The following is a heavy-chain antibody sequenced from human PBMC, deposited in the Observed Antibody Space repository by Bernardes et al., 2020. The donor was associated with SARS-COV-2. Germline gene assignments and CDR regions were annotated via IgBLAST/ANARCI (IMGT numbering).Heavy chain of an antibody. Sequence: SETLSLTCTVSGGSISSYYLSWIRQPPGKGLEWIGYIYYSGSTNYNPSLKSRVTISVDTSKNQFSLKLSSVTAADTAVYYCARDRHHYDFWSGYYTTAEYYMDVWGKGTTVTVSS. CDR3: ARDRHHYDFWSGYYTTAEYYMDV. CDR1: GGSISSYY. CDR2: IYYSGST. V-gene: IGHV4-59*01. J-gene: IGHJ6*03. D-gene: IGHD3-3*01.